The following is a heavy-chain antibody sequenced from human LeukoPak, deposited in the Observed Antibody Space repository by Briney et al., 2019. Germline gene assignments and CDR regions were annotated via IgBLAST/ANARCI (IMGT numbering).Heavy chain of an antibody. J-gene: IGHJ4*02. CDR3: ARGRLLN. CDR1: GFTFSSYA. V-gene: IGHV3-30-3*01. D-gene: IGHD3-3*01. CDR2: ISYDGSNK. Sequence: PGGSLRLSCAASGFTFSSYAMHWVRQAPGKGLEWVAVISYDGSNKYYADSVKGRFTISRDNSKNTLYLQMNSLRAEDTAVYYCARGRLLNWGQGTLVTVSS.